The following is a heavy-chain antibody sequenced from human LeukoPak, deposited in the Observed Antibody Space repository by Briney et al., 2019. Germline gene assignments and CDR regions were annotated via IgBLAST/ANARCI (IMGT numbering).Heavy chain of an antibody. CDR2: ISGSGGST. V-gene: IGHV3-23*01. CDR3: AKNLGSGSWYTTEYYFDY. J-gene: IGHJ4*02. D-gene: IGHD6-13*01. CDR1: GFTFSSYA. Sequence: PGGSLRLSCAASGFTFSSYAMSWVRQAPGKGLEWVSAISGSGGSTYYADSVKGRFTISRDNSKNTLYMQMNSLRAEDMAVYYWAKNLGSGSWYTTEYYFDYGGQGTLSPSPQ.